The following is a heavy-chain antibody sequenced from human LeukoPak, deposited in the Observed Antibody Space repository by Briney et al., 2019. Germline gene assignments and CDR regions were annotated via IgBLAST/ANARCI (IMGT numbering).Heavy chain of an antibody. D-gene: IGHD3-10*01. V-gene: IGHV3-21*01. Sequence: PGGSLRLSCAASGFTFSSYSMNWLRQTPGKGLEWVSSISSSRTYIYYADSVKGRFTISRDNAKNSLYLQMNSLRAEDTAVYYCARGLVGSGSYYPSYFDYWGQGTLVTVSS. CDR1: GFTFSSYS. CDR2: ISSSRTYI. J-gene: IGHJ4*02. CDR3: ARGLVGSGSYYPSYFDY.